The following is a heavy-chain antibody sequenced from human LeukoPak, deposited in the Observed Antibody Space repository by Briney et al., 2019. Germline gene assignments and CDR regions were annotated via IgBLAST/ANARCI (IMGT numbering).Heavy chain of an antibody. CDR1: GGSISRYY. J-gene: IGHJ5*02. CDR3: ARDLGDYVWGSYRHGNWFDP. D-gene: IGHD3-16*02. Sequence: SETLSLTCTVSGGSISRYYWSWIRQPPGKGLEWIGYIYYSGSTNYNPSLKSRVTISVDTSKNQFSLKLSSVTAADTAVYYCARDLGDYVWGSYRHGNWFDPWGQGTLVTVSS. CDR2: IYYSGST. V-gene: IGHV4-59*01.